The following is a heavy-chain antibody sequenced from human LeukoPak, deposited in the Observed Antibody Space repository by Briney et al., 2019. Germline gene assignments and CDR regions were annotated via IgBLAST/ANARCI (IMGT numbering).Heavy chain of an antibody. J-gene: IGHJ5*02. CDR1: GYTFTSYY. CDR3: ARSRGSYRYGEYAFDP. V-gene: IGHV1-46*01. D-gene: IGHD3-16*02. Sequence: ASVKVSCKASGYTFTSYYMHWVRQAPGQGLEWMGITNPSGGSTSYAQKFQGRVTMTRDTSTSTVYMELSSLRSEDTAVYYCARSRGSYRYGEYAFDPWGQGTLVTVSS. CDR2: TNPSGGST.